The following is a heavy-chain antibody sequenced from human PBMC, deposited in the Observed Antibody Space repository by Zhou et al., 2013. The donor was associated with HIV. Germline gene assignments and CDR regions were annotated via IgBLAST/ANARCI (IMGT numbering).Heavy chain of an antibody. J-gene: IGHJ4*02. CDR2: INPGRGGT. V-gene: IGHV1-46*02. CDR1: GYSFNNNF. D-gene: IGHD2-15*01. CDR3: ARSRFCSGGSCEGRADY. Sequence: QVQLVQSGPGVKNPGASVTVSCKVSGYSFNNNFIHWLRQAPGQGLEWMGFINPGRGGTHYTQRFWGRITMTDDTSTSTVYMELRSLRSDDTAVYYCARSRFCSGGSCEGRADYWGQGTLVTVSS.